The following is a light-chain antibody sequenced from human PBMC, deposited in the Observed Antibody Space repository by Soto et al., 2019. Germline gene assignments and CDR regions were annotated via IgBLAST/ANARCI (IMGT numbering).Light chain of an antibody. V-gene: IGKV3-11*01. J-gene: IGKJ5*01. CDR1: QYINTR. Sequence: EVVLTQSPVTLSLSPGERATLSCRASQYINTRLAWYQHRPGQAPRLLIYDASIRATGIPARFSGSWSGTDFTLTISSLEPEDSAVYYCQQRASWVTFGQGTRLEIK. CDR3: QQRASWVT. CDR2: DAS.